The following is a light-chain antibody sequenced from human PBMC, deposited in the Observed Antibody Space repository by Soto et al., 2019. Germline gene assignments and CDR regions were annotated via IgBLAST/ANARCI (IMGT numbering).Light chain of an antibody. J-gene: IGKJ1*01. CDR1: QSVSSN. V-gene: IGKV3-15*01. CDR3: QQYDNWPRT. CDR2: GAS. Sequence: EIAMTQSPATLSVSPGERATLSCRASQSVSSNLAWYQQKPGQAPRLLIYGASTRATGIPARFSGSGSGTEFTLTISGLQSEDFAVYYCQQYDNWPRTFGQGTKVDIK.